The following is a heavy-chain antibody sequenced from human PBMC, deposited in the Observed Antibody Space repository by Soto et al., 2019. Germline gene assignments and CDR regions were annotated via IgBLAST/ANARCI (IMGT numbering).Heavy chain of an antibody. D-gene: IGHD2-2*01. CDR2: ISASGGDS. V-gene: IGHV3-23*01. CDR3: ANRPRYVHFDY. J-gene: IGHJ4*02. Sequence: EVQLLESGGGLVQPGGSLRVSCVASGFTFSNYAMNWVRQAPGKGLEWVSGISASGGDSYYGDTVKGRFTISRDNSKHTVYLQMNSLTADDPAVYYCANRPRYVHFDYWGQGTMVTVSS. CDR1: GFTFSNYA.